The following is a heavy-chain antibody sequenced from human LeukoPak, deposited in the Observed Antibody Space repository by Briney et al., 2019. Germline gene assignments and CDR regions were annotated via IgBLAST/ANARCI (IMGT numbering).Heavy chain of an antibody. V-gene: IGHV4-4*02. CDR1: GDSISGSDR. Sequence: SETLSLTCAVSGDSISGSDRWSWARQPPGKGLDGIGETRHDGYTNYNPSLKIRVTISVDKSKNQFPLNLHSVNAADTAVYYCAQSTSSYRAHGYWGQGILVTVSS. CDR2: TRHDGYT. J-gene: IGHJ4*02. D-gene: IGHD2/OR15-2a*01. CDR3: AQSTSSYRAHGY.